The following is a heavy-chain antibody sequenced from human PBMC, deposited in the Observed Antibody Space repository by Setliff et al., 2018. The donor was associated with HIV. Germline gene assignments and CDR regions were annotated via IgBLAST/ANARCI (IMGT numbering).Heavy chain of an antibody. CDR3: ARGRYRSRWYASDHYYIDV. V-gene: IGHV4-38-2*01. J-gene: IGHJ6*03. Sequence: SETLSLTCDVSGFSISSCYYWGWIRQSPGKGLEWIGNIYYRGSTYYNPSLKSRVTISVDTSKNQFSLKLRSVTAADTALYYCARGRYRSRWYASDHYYIDVWGKGTTVTVSS. CDR2: IYYRGST. D-gene: IGHD6-13*01. CDR1: GFSISSCYY.